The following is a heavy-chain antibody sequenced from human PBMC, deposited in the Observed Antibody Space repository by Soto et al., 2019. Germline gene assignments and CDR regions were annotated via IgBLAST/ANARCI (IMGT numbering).Heavy chain of an antibody. D-gene: IGHD2-2*01. V-gene: IGHV1-2*02. Sequence: ASVKVSCKASGYTFTGYYMHWVRQAPGQGLEWMGWINPNSGGTNYAQKFQGRGTMTRDTSISTAYMELSRLRSDDTAVYSCATDAYCSSTSCSPYYYYYYGMDVWGQGTTVTVAS. J-gene: IGHJ6*02. CDR2: INPNSGGT. CDR1: GYTFTGYY. CDR3: ATDAYCSSTSCSPYYYYYYGMDV.